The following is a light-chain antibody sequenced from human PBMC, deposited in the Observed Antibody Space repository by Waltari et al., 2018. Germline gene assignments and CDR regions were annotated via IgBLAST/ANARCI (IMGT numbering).Light chain of an antibody. V-gene: IGLV2-11*02. Sequence: QSVLTQPRSVSGSPGQSVTISCTGTSSDVGRYDYVSWSRQAPGKAPNLILFDVTKRPSGVPDRFFGSKSGNTASLAISGLQPEDESDYYCSSYTSSSTYVFGTGTQVTVL. CDR2: DVT. CDR1: SSDVGRYDY. J-gene: IGLJ1*01. CDR3: SSYTSSSTYV.